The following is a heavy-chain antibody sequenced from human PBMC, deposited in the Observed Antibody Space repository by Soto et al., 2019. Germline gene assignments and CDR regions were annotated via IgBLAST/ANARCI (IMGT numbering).Heavy chain of an antibody. V-gene: IGHV1-8*01. J-gene: IGHJ6*02. D-gene: IGHD2-15*01. CDR2: MNPNSGNT. CDR1: GYTFTSYD. Sequence: GASVKVSCKASGYTFTSYDINWVRQATGQGLEWMGWMNPNSGNTGYAQKFQGRVTMTRNTSISTAYMELSSLRSEDTAVYYCARHPASGGIEYYYYVMDVWGQGTTVTVSS. CDR3: ARHPASGGIEYYYYVMDV.